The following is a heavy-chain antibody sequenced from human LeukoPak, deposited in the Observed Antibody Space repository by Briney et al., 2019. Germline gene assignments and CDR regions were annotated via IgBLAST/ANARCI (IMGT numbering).Heavy chain of an antibody. J-gene: IGHJ5*02. CDR3: ARDPRRYFDWSLSNWFDP. Sequence: GGSLRLSCAASGFTLSDYWMHWVRQVPGEGSVWVSRINGDGRSTTYADSVKGRFTISRDNAKNTLYLQMNSLRAEDTAVYYCARDPRRYFDWSLSNWFDPWGQGTLVTVSS. V-gene: IGHV3-74*01. D-gene: IGHD3-9*01. CDR1: GFTLSDYW. CDR2: INGDGRST.